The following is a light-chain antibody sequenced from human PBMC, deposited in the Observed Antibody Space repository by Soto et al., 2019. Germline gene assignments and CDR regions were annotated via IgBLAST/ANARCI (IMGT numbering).Light chain of an antibody. V-gene: IGLV2-23*02. J-gene: IGLJ1*01. Sequence: LTQPASVSGSPGQSITISCTGTSSDVGNYNLVSWYQHHPGKAPKLMIYEVSKRPSGVSNRFSGSKSGDTASLTISGLQAEDEADYYCCSSAGSNYVFGTGTKVTV. CDR2: EVS. CDR3: CSSAGSNYV. CDR1: SSDVGNYNL.